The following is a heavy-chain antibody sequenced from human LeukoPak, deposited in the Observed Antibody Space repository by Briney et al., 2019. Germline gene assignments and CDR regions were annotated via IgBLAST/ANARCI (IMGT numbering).Heavy chain of an antibody. CDR2: IYYSGST. CDR1: GGSISSYY. Sequence: SETPSLTCTVSGGSISSYYWSWIRQPPGKGLEWIGYIYYSGSTNYNPSLKSRVTISVDTSKNQFSLKLNSVTAADTAVYYCARDPLTNPGLYYFDYWGQGTLVTVSS. CDR3: ARDPLTNPGLYYFDY. D-gene: IGHD1-14*01. V-gene: IGHV4-59*12. J-gene: IGHJ4*02.